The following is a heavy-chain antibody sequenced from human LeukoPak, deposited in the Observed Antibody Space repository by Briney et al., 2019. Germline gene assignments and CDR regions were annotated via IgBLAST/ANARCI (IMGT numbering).Heavy chain of an antibody. D-gene: IGHD4-17*01. CDR3: ARHTRPPTFLNDYGDYTYLFFDY. Sequence: SETLSLTCTVSGGSISSSSYYWGWIRQPPGKGLEWIGSIYYSGSTYYNPSLKSRVTISVDTSKNQFSLKLSSVTAADTAVYYCARHTRPPTFLNDYGDYTYLFFDYWGQGTLVTVSS. CDR2: IYYSGST. V-gene: IGHV4-39*01. CDR1: GGSISSSSYY. J-gene: IGHJ4*02.